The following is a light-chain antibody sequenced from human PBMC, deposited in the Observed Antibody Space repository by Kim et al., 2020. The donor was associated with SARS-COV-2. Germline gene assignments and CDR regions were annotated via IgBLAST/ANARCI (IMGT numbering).Light chain of an antibody. CDR1: QSISSW. J-gene: IGKJ2*01. CDR3: QQYNYH. Sequence: DMQMTQSPSTLSASVGDRVTITCRASQSISSWLAWYQQKPGKAPKVLIYDASSLRSGVPSRFSGSGSGTEFTLTISSLQPDDFATYYCQQYNYHFGQVTKLEI. CDR2: DAS. V-gene: IGKV1-5*01.